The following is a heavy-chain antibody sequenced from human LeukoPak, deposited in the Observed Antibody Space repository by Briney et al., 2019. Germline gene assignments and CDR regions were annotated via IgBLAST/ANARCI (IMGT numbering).Heavy chain of an antibody. CDR3: ARRTLLWFGSPTSWFDP. V-gene: IGHV4-34*01. J-gene: IGHJ5*02. Sequence: SSETLSLTCAVYGGSFSGYYWSWIRQPPGKGLEWIREINHSGSTNYNPSLKSRVTISVDTSKNQFSLKLSSVTAADTAVYYCARRTLLWFGSPTSWFDPWGQGTLVTVSS. D-gene: IGHD3-10*01. CDR2: INHSGST. CDR1: GGSFSGYY.